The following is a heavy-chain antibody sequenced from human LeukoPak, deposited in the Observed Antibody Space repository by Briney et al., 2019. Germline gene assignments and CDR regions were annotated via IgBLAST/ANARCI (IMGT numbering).Heavy chain of an antibody. V-gene: IGHV3-11*04. CDR1: GFTFSDSF. CDR3: ARERQNKDFWSGGDY. CDR2: INGSGTNL. Sequence: GGSLRLSCAASGFTFSDSFMSWIRQAPGKGLEWLSYINGSGTNLYYADAVRGRFTISRDNAKNSLYLQMNTLRPEDTAVYYCARERQNKDFWSGGDYWGQGTLVTVSS. D-gene: IGHD3-3*01. J-gene: IGHJ4*02.